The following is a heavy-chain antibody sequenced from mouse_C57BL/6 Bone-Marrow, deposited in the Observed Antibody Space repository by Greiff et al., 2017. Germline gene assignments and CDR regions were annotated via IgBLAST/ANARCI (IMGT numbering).Heavy chain of an antibody. CDR1: GFTFSSHG. D-gene: IGHD4-1*01. Sequence: EVKPVESWGDSVKPGGSLKLSCAASGFTFSSHGMSWVRQTPEKRLEWVATISSGRSYTYYPDSVKGRFTISRNNAKNTLYLQVSSPKSEDTAMYYCARRVTGTDFDYWGQGTTLTVSA. V-gene: IGHV5-6*02. J-gene: IGHJ2*01. CDR3: ARRVTGTDFDY. CDR2: ISSGRSYT.